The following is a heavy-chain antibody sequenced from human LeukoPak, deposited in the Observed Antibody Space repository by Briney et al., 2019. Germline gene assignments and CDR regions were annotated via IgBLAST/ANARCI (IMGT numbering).Heavy chain of an antibody. V-gene: IGHV3-23*01. Sequence: GGSLRPSCAASGFTFRGYAMSWVRQSPGKGLEWVSAISGSDGSTYYADSVKGRFTISRDNSNNTLSLQMNSLRAEDTAVYYCAKAPPDQYYYYYGMDVWGQGTTVTVSS. D-gene: IGHD1-14*01. J-gene: IGHJ6*02. CDR3: AKAPPDQYYYYYGMDV. CDR1: GFTFRGYA. CDR2: ISGSDGST.